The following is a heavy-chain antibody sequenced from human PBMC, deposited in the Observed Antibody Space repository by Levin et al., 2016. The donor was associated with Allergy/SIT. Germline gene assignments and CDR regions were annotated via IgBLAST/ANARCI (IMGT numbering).Heavy chain of an antibody. V-gene: IGHV1-2*02. CDR3: ARDHVGIVPSQRDY. Sequence: WVRQAPGQGLEWMGWINPDSGGANYAQEFQGRVTMTRDTSISTAYMELSRLRSDDTAVYYCARDHVGIVPSQRDYWGQGTLVTVSS. J-gene: IGHJ4*02. CDR2: INPDSGGA. D-gene: IGHD5-12*01.